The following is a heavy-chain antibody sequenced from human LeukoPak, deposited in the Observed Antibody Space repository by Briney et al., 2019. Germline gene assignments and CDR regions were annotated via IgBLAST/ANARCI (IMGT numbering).Heavy chain of an antibody. J-gene: IGHJ6*03. CDR1: GFTFSSYG. Sequence: PGESLRLSCAASGFTFSSYGMHWVRQAPGKGLEWVAFIRYDGSNKYYADSVKGRFTISRDNSKNTLYLQMNSLRAEDTAVCYCARGHTGTYYYYYMDVWGKGTTVTVSS. CDR2: IRYDGSNK. CDR3: ARGHTGTYYYYYMDV. V-gene: IGHV3-30*02. D-gene: IGHD4-17*01.